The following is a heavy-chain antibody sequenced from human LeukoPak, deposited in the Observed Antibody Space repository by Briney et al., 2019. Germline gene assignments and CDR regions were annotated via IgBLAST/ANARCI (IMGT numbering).Heavy chain of an antibody. J-gene: IGHJ4*02. D-gene: IGHD6-6*01. V-gene: IGHV1-2*02. CDR1: GYTFTDYY. Sequence: GASVKVSCKASGYTFTDYYMHWVRQAPGQGLEWMGWINPNSGDTKSEQKFQGRVTMTRDTSINTAYMEPSRLRSDDTAVYYCARDPPGSIAARRIFDYWGQGTLVTVSS. CDR2: INPNSGDT. CDR3: ARDPPGSIAARRIFDY.